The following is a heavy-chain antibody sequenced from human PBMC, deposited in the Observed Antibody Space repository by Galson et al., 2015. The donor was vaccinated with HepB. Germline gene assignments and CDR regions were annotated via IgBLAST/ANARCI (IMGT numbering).Heavy chain of an antibody. D-gene: IGHD3-22*01. J-gene: IGHJ4*02. CDR3: GLTYYYDSSGFYDY. CDR2: INSDGSST. CDR1: GFTLSSYW. Sequence: SLRLSCAASGFTLSSYWMHWVRQAPGKGLVWVSHINSDGSSTNYADSVKGRSTISRDNAKNSLYLQMNSLRAEDTAVYYCGLTYYYDSSGFYDYWGQGTLVTVSS. V-gene: IGHV3-74*01.